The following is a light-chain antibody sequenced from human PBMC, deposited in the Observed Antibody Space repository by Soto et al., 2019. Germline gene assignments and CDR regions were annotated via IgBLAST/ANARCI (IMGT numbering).Light chain of an antibody. CDR2: DAS. V-gene: IGKV1-5*01. J-gene: IGKJ1*01. Sequence: DIQMTQSPSSLSASVGDRVTITCRASQSITNWLAWYQQKPGEAPKLLIYDASSLESGVPSRFSGGGFGTEFTLTINSLQPDDFATYYCQQYNTYSTFGQGTKVDI. CDR3: QQYNTYST. CDR1: QSITNW.